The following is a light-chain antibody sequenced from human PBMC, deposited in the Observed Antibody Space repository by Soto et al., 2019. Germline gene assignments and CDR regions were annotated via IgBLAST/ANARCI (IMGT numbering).Light chain of an antibody. CDR3: QQYSSYSYT. J-gene: IGKJ2*01. Sequence: DIQMTQSPSTLSASVGDRVTITCRASQSISSWLAWYQQKPGKAPKLLIYKASSLESGVTSRFSGSGSRTEFTLTISSLQSDDFATYYCQQYSSYSYTFGQGTKLEIK. V-gene: IGKV1-5*03. CDR1: QSISSW. CDR2: KAS.